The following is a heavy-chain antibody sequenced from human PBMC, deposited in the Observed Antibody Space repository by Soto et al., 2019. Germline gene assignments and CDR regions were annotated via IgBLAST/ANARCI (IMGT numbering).Heavy chain of an antibody. J-gene: IGHJ6*02. D-gene: IGHD3-3*01. CDR2: IYYSGST. V-gene: IGHV4-31*03. Sequence: QVQLQESGPGLVKPSQTLSLTCTVSGGSISSGGYYWSWIRQHPGKGLEWIGYIYYSGSTYYNPSLKSRVTISVDTSKSQFSLKLSSVTAADTAVYYCARGGSNYDFWSGYYTNYYYGMDVWGQGTTVTVSS. CDR3: ARGGSNYDFWSGYYTNYYYGMDV. CDR1: GGSISSGGYY.